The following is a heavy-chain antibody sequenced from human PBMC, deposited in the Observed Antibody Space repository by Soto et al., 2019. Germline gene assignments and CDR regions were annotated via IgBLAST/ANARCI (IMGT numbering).Heavy chain of an antibody. D-gene: IGHD3-16*01. Sequence: QVQLVQSGAEVKKPGPSVKVSCKSSGGTYSPYTINWVRQAPGQGLEWMGRIIPFLGVTNYGLKFQARVTSTADKATNTAYMELRGLRFEDTAVYYCARDWESSVSTWSFGGFWGRGTLVTVSS. CDR1: GGTYSPYT. CDR2: IIPFLGVT. J-gene: IGHJ4*02. V-gene: IGHV1-69*08. CDR3: ARDWESSVSTWSFGGF.